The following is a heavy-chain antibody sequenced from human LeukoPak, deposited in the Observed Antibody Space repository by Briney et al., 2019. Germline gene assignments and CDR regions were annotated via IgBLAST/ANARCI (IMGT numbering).Heavy chain of an antibody. Sequence: SETLSLTCAVYGGSFSGYYWSWIRQPPGKGLEWIGEINHSGSTNYNPSLKSRVTISVDTSKNQFSLKLSSVTAADTAVYYCASSLHSYGRGRYYYYYGMDVWGQGTTVTVSS. J-gene: IGHJ6*02. CDR2: INHSGST. D-gene: IGHD5-18*01. CDR1: GGSFSGYY. V-gene: IGHV4-34*01. CDR3: ASSLHSYGRGRYYYYYGMDV.